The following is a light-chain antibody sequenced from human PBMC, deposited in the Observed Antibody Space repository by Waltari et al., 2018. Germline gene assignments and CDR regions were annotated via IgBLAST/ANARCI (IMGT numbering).Light chain of an antibody. J-gene: IGKJ2*01. CDR1: QSVRTN. Sequence: EIVVTQSPATLYVSPGERVTLSCRASQSVRTNLAWYQKKPGQAPRLLIYDSSTRPTGFPARFSGSVSGTAFTLTISSLQSEDCAVYYCQQYNDWPHTFGQGTYVAIK. CDR3: QQYNDWPHT. V-gene: IGKV3-15*01. CDR2: DSS.